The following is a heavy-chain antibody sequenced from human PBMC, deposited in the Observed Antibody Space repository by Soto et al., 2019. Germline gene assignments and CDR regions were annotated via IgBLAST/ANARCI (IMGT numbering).Heavy chain of an antibody. Sequence: PGESLKISCKGSDYSFSDYWIGWVRQMPGKGLEWMGIIHPGDSHTTYSPSFQGQITISVDESTSTAYLQWYSLKASDTAMYYCTRQMERGYFGMDVWGQGTTVTV. V-gene: IGHV5-51*01. CDR3: TRQMERGYFGMDV. CDR2: IHPGDSHT. CDR1: DYSFSDYW. J-gene: IGHJ6*02. D-gene: IGHD1-1*01.